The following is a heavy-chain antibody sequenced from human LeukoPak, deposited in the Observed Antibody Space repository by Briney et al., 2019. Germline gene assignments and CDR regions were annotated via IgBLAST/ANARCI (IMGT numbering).Heavy chain of an antibody. J-gene: IGHJ5*02. CDR3: ASTPGYSYEDYWFDP. V-gene: IGHV4-61*01. Sequence: PSETLSLTCTVSGGSVSSGSYYWSWIRQPPGKGLEWIGYIYYSGSTNYNPSLKSRVTISVDTSKNQFSLKLSSVTAVDTAVYYCASTPGYSYEDYWFDPWGQGTLVTVSS. CDR2: IYYSGST. D-gene: IGHD5-18*01. CDR1: GGSVSSGSYY.